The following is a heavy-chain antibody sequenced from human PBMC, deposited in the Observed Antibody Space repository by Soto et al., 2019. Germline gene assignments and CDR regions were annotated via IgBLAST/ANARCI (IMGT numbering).Heavy chain of an antibody. D-gene: IGHD3-10*01. CDR2: IYYSGSI. V-gene: IGHV4-59*01. J-gene: IGHJ4*02. Sequence: SETLSLTCTVSGGSITNYYWSWIRQPPGKGLEWIGYIYYSGSINYNPSLKSRVTISVDTSKNQFSLKLSSVTAADTAVYYCARDSGEPYDYWGQGTLVTVSS. CDR3: ARDSGEPYDY. CDR1: GGSITNYY.